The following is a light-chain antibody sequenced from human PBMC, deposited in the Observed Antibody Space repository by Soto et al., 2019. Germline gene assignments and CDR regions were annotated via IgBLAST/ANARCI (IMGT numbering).Light chain of an antibody. Sequence: QSALTQPASVSGSRGQSITISCTGTSSDVGGYHYVSWYQQHPGKAPKLIISDVSNRPSGVSYLFSGSKSGKTASLTISGLHADDDADYYCSSYTDSSTVVFGGGTKLTVL. J-gene: IGLJ3*02. CDR1: SSDVGGYHY. V-gene: IGLV2-14*03. CDR2: DVS. CDR3: SSYTDSSTVV.